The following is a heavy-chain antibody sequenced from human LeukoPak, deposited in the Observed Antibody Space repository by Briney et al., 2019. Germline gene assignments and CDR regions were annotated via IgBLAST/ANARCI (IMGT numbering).Heavy chain of an antibody. V-gene: IGHV3-48*01. CDR3: ARGKYSSSWYEGNY. Sequence: GGSLRLSCAASGFTFSSYSMNWVRQAPGKGLEWVSYISSSSSTIYYADSVKGRFTIPRDNSKNTLYLQMNSLRAEDTAVYYCARGKYSSSWYEGNYWGQGTLVTVSS. D-gene: IGHD6-13*01. J-gene: IGHJ4*02. CDR1: GFTFSSYS. CDR2: ISSSSSTI.